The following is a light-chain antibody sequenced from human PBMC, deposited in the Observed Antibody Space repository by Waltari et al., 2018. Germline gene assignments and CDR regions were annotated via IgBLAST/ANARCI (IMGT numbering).Light chain of an antibody. J-gene: IGKJ4*01. V-gene: IGKV1-8*01. CDR1: EGITSY. Sequence: AIRMTQSPSSFSASTGDRVTITCLAHEGITSYLAWYQPNPGKDPKLRIYAASTLHSVVPSRFSGSGSGTDFTLTISCLQSEDFATYYCQQYFSYPLTFGGGTKVEIK. CDR3: QQYFSYPLT. CDR2: AAS.